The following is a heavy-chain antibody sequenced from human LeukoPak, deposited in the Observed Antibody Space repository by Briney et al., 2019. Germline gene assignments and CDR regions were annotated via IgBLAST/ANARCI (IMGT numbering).Heavy chain of an antibody. CDR1: GYSISSGYY. D-gene: IGHD5-18*01. J-gene: IGHJ4*02. CDR2: IYHSGST. V-gene: IGHV4-38-2*02. CDR3: ARGGASGYSYGLFDY. Sequence: SETLSLTCTVSGYSISSGYYWGWIRQPPGKGLEWIGSIYHSGSTYYNPSLKSRVTISVDTSKNQFSLKLSSVTAADTAVYYCARGGASGYSYGLFDYWGQGALVIVSS.